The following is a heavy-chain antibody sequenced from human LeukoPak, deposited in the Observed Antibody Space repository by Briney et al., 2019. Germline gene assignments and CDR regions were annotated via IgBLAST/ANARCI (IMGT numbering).Heavy chain of an antibody. CDR1: GFTFSSYA. CDR2: ISGSGGST. J-gene: IGHJ4*02. CDR3: AKLVRDTVVVPAAYFDY. V-gene: IGHV3-23*01. D-gene: IGHD2-2*01. Sequence: GGSLRLSCAASGFTFSSYAMSWVRQAPGKGLEWVSAISGSGGSTYYADSVKGRFTISRDNSKNTLYLQMNSLRAEDTAVYYCAKLVRDTVVVPAAYFDYWGQGTLVTVSS.